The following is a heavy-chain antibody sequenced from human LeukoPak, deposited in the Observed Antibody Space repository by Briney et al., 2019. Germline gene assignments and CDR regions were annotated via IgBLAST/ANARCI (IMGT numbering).Heavy chain of an antibody. D-gene: IGHD1-1*01. Sequence: ASVKVSCKASGYTFTGYYMHWVRQAPGQGLEWMGWINPNSGGTNYAQKFQGRVTMTRDTSISTAYMELSRLRSDDTAVYYCARVGVNWIRFTFDYWGQGTLVTVSS. CDR1: GYTFTGYY. CDR2: INPNSGGT. CDR3: ARVGVNWIRFTFDY. J-gene: IGHJ4*02. V-gene: IGHV1-2*02.